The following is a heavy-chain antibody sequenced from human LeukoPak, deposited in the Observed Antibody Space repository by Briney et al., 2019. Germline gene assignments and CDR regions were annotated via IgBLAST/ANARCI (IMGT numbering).Heavy chain of an antibody. Sequence: PGGSLRLSCAASGFTFSSYWMTWVRQAPGKGLEWVANIKQDGSEKYYVDSVKGRLTISRDNAKNSLYLQMSTLRAEDTAVYYCARVVYDSRGYYSGAFDYWGQGTLVTVSS. CDR3: ARVVYDSRGYYSGAFDY. V-gene: IGHV3-7*03. CDR1: GFTFSSYW. CDR2: IKQDGSEK. J-gene: IGHJ4*02. D-gene: IGHD3-22*01.